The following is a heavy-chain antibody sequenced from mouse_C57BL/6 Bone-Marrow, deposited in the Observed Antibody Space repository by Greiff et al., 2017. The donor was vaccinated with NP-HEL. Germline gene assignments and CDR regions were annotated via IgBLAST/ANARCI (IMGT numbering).Heavy chain of an antibody. CDR1: GYTFTSYW. CDR3: TRVTGTGFAY. D-gene: IGHD4-1*01. Sequence: VQLQQSGTVLARPGASVKMSCKTSGYTFTSYWMHWVKQRPGQGLEWIGAIYPGNSDTSSNQTFKGKAKLTAVTSASTAYRELSSLTNEDSAVYYCTRVTGTGFAYWGKGTLVTVSA. J-gene: IGHJ3*01. CDR2: IYPGNSDT. V-gene: IGHV1-5*01.